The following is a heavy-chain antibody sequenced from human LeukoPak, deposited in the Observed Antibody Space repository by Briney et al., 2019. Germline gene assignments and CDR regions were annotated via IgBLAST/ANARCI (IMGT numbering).Heavy chain of an antibody. D-gene: IGHD5-18*01. CDR2: ISAGGDST. CDR1: GFTFSTYA. CDR3: AGRGYSYGGGGY. Sequence: GGSLRLSCAASGFTFSTYAMNWARQAPGKGLEWVSPISAGGDSTYHADTVKGRFTISRDNSKNTLYLQMNSLRVEDTAVYYCAGRGYSYGGGGYWGQGTLVTVSS. J-gene: IGHJ4*02. V-gene: IGHV3-23*01.